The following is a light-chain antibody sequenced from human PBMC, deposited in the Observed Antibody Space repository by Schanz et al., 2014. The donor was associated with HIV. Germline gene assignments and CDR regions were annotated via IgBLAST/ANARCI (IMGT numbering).Light chain of an antibody. V-gene: IGKV1-5*03. J-gene: IGKJ1*01. CDR3: QQYNRYAST. Sequence: DIQMTQSPSTVSASVGDRVTVTCRVSQSVGNGLAWFQQKPGKAPKLLLYRTSSLESGVPSRFSGSGSGTEFTLTITSLQPDDFATYYCQQYNRYASTFGQGTKVEIK. CDR2: RTS. CDR1: QSVGNG.